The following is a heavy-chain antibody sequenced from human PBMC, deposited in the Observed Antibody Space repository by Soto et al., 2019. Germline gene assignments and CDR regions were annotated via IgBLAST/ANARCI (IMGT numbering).Heavy chain of an antibody. Sequence: ASVKVSCKSSDNTFTHYGINWVRQAPGQGLEWMGWISGYNGNTKYAQKFQDRVTMTADTSTRTAFMEVRSLTSDDTGVYFCAATGVNYFGLDVWGQ. V-gene: IGHV1-18*01. D-gene: IGHD1-1*01. CDR1: DNTFTHYG. CDR3: AATGVNYFGLDV. J-gene: IGHJ6*02. CDR2: ISGYNGNT.